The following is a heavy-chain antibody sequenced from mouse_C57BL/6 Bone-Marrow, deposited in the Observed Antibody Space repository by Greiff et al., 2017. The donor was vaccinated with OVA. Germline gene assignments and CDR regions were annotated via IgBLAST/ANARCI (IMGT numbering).Heavy chain of an antibody. J-gene: IGHJ3*01. Sequence: VKLQQSGPGLVQPSQSLSITCTVPGFSLTSYGVHWVRQSPGKGLEWLGVIWSGGSTDYNAAFISRLSISKDNSKSQVFFKMNSLQADDTAIYYCATPGFAYWGQGTLVTVSA. CDR3: ATPGFAY. CDR2: IWSGGST. V-gene: IGHV2-2*01. CDR1: GFSLTSYG.